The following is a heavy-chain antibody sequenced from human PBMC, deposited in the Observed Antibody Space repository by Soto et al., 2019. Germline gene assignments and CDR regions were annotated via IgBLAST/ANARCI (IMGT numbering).Heavy chain of an antibody. J-gene: IGHJ6*02. CDR3: ARDHFKVTPWGGKYGMDV. V-gene: IGHV1-2*04. CDR1: GYTFTGYY. CDR2: NNPNSGGT. Sequence: QVQLVQSGAEVKKPGASVKVSCKASGYTFTGYYMHWVRQAPGQGLEWMGWNNPNSGGTNYAQKFQAWVTMTRDTSISTAYMELSRLRSDDTAVYYCARDHFKVTPWGGKYGMDVWGQGTTVTVSS. D-gene: IGHD3-3*02.